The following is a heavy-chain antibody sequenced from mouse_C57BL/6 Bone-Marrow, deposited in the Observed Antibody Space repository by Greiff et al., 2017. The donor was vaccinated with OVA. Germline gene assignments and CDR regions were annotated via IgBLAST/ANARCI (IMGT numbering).Heavy chain of an antibody. CDR2: IRTKANGYTT. J-gene: IGHJ3*01. D-gene: IGHD3-1*01. Sequence: DVKLVESGGGLVQPGGSLSLSCAASGFTFTDYYMRWVRQPPGKALEWLGFIRTKANGYTTEYSAYVKGRFTISRDKSQSILYIQMNALRAEDSATYYWARYTGGGFAYWGQGTLVTVSA. CDR1: GFTFTDYY. CDR3: ARYTGGGFAY. V-gene: IGHV7-3*01.